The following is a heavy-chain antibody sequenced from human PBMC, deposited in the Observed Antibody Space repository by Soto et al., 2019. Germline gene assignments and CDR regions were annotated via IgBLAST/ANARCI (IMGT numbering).Heavy chain of an antibody. J-gene: IGHJ6*02. CDR2: INPKSGGT. CDR3: ARGRGCGDDDYFYYALDV. Sequence: ASVKVSCKTSGYIFSGYFMHWVRQAPGQGLEWMGWINPKSGGTKYAQKFQDWVTMTGDRSISTVYMELSRLRSDDTAVYYCARGRGCGDDDYFYYALDVWGQGTAVTVSS. D-gene: IGHD2-21*02. V-gene: IGHV1-2*04. CDR1: GYIFSGYF.